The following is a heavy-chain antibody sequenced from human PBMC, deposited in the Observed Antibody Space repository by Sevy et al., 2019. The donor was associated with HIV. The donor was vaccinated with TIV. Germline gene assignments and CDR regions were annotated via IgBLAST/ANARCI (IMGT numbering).Heavy chain of an antibody. J-gene: IGHJ4*02. CDR2: IYSGGST. D-gene: IGHD3-10*01. CDR1: GFTVSSNY. V-gene: IGHV3-53*01. Sequence: GGSLRLSCAASGFTVSSNYMSWVRQAPGKGLEWVSVIYSGGSTYYADSVKGRLTISRDNSKNTRYLQMNSLRAEDTAVYYCARGPPQWFGELFPPIFFDYWGQGTLVTVSS. CDR3: ARGPPQWFGELFPPIFFDY.